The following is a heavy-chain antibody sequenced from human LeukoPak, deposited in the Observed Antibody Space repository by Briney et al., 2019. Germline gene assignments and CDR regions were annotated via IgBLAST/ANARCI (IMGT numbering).Heavy chain of an antibody. CDR1: GYTFTSYG. CDR3: ARDSTNVKATVVKY. J-gene: IGHJ4*02. D-gene: IGHD4-23*01. Sequence: ASVKVSCKASGYTFTSYGISWVRQAPGQGLEWMGWISAYNGNTNYAQKLQGRVTMTTDTSTSTAYMELRSLRSDDTAVYYCARDSTNVKATVVKYWGQGTLVTVSS. CDR2: ISAYNGNT. V-gene: IGHV1-18*01.